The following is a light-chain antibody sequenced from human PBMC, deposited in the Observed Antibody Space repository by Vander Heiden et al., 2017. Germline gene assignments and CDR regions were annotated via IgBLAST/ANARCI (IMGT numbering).Light chain of an antibody. CDR3: QQYDSLPLT. V-gene: IGKV1-33*01. Sequence: IQMTQSPSSLSASVGDTVTITCQASQDISKYLNWYQQKAGKAPKVLIYAASNLETGVPPRFSGRGSGTDFTFTISSLQPEDIATYYCQQYDSLPLTFGGGTKVDIK. J-gene: IGKJ4*01. CDR2: AAS. CDR1: QDISKY.